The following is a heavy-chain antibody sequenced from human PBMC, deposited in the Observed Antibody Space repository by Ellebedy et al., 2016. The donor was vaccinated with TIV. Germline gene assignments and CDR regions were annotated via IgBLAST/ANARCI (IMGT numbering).Heavy chain of an antibody. CDR3: ARRASYGDYAVQVNPWFDP. J-gene: IGHJ5*02. CDR2: IRQEGDEI. D-gene: IGHD4-17*01. Sequence: GESLKISCAASGFNFRSYWMTWVRQAPGKGLEWVAKIRQEGDEIYYVESVKGRFTISRDNAKNSLFLQMNRLRVEDRAVYYCARRASYGDYAVQVNPWFDPWGQGTLVTVSS. CDR1: GFNFRSYW. V-gene: IGHV3-7*01.